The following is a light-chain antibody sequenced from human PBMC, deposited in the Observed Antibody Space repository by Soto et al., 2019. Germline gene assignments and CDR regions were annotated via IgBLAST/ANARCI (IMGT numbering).Light chain of an antibody. V-gene: IGKV1-9*01. J-gene: IGKJ1*01. Sequence: DIQLTQSPSFLSASVGDRVTITCRASQGISSYLAWYQQKPGKAPKLLIYAASTLQSGVPSRFSGSGSGTEFTLTLSSLQPEDCATYYGQQLNSYPRTFGQGTKVEIK. CDR1: QGISSY. CDR2: AAS. CDR3: QQLNSYPRT.